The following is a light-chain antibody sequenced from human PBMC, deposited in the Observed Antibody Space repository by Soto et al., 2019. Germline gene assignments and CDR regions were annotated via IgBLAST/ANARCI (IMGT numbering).Light chain of an antibody. CDR3: QQYTNWPLT. CDR2: GAS. CDR1: QSVNSN. V-gene: IGKV3-15*01. Sequence: DILMTQSPATLSVSPGESATLSCRASQSVNSNLAWYQQRPGQAPRLLIFGASTRATGVPARFSGSGSGTEFTLTLSSLQSEDFAVYYCQQYTNWPLTFAGGTKVESK. J-gene: IGKJ4*01.